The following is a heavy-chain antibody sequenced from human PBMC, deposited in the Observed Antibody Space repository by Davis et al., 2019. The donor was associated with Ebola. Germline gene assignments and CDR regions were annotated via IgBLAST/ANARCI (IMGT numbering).Heavy chain of an antibody. CDR2: IYSGGST. J-gene: IGHJ6*02. D-gene: IGHD2-2*02. Sequence: GESLKISCAASGFTVSSNYMSWVRQAPGKGLEWGSVIYSGGSTYYADSVKGRFTISRHKSKNTLYLQLNSLRAEDTAEYYCARDNPGYCSSTSCYSYYYYGMDVWGQGTTVTVSS. CDR3: ARDNPGYCSSTSCYSYYYYGMDV. CDR1: GFTVSSNY. V-gene: IGHV3-66*01.